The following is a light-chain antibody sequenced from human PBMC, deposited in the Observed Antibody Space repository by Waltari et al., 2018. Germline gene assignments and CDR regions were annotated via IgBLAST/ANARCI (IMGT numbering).Light chain of an antibody. J-gene: IGLJ3*02. Sequence: QSALTQPRPVSGSPGQSVTIPCTGTSSDVGGYNYVSWYQQYPGKAPKLMIYDVSKRPSGVPDRFSGSKSGNTASLTISGLQAEDAADYYCCSYAGSYTGVFGGGTKLTVL. CDR3: CSYAGSYTGV. CDR1: SSDVGGYNY. CDR2: DVS. V-gene: IGLV2-11*01.